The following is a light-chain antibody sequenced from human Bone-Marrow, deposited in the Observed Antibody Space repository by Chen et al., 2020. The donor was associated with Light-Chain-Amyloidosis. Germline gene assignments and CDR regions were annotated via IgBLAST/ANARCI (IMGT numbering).Light chain of an antibody. Sequence: SYVLTQPSSVSVAPGQTATIDCGGNNIGSTSVHWYQQTPGQAPLLVVYDDSDRPSGIPERLYGSNSGNTATLTISRVEAGDEADYYCQVWDRSSDRPVFGGGTKLTVL. CDR1: NIGSTS. V-gene: IGLV3-21*02. CDR2: DDS. CDR3: QVWDRSSDRPV. J-gene: IGLJ3*02.